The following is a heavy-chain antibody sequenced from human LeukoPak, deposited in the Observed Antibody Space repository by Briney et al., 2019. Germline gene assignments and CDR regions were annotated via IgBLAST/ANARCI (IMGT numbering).Heavy chain of an antibody. CDR1: GFTLSSYA. CDR2: ISGSGGST. Sequence: GGSLRLSCAASGFTLSSYAMSWVRQAPGKGLEWVSAISGSGGSTYYADSVKGRFTICRDNSKNTRYLQMNSLRAEDTAVHYCAAYPQYYFDYWGQGTLVTVSS. D-gene: IGHD3-16*01. V-gene: IGHV3-23*01. CDR3: AAYPQYYFDY. J-gene: IGHJ4*02.